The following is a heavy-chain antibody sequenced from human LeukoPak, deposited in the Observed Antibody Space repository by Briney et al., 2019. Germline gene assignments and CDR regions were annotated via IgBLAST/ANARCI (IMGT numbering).Heavy chain of an antibody. CDR3: ARDRYDYVWGSYRHDAFDI. Sequence: SVKLSCKASGYTFTGYYMHWVRQAPGQGLEWMGRINPNSGGANYAQKLQAWVTMTRDTSISAAYMELSRLRSDDTAVYYCARDRYDYVWGSYRHDAFDIWGQGTMVTVSS. CDR1: GYTFTGYY. J-gene: IGHJ3*02. D-gene: IGHD3-16*02. V-gene: IGHV1-2*04. CDR2: INPNSGGA.